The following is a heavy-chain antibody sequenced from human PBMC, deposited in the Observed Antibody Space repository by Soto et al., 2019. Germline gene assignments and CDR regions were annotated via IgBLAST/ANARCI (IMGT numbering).Heavy chain of an antibody. CDR1: GYTFTRYQ. CDR3: ARSYCSNGVCYTGSYYYYAMDF. D-gene: IGHD2-8*01. V-gene: IGHV1-46*01. Sequence: ASVKVSCKASGYTFTRYQMHWVRQAPGQGXEWMGIINPSGGSISYAQKFQGRVTMTRDTSTSTVYMELSSLRSEDTAVYYCARSYCSNGVCYTGSYYYYAMDFWGQGPTVTVSS. CDR2: INPSGGSI. J-gene: IGHJ6*02.